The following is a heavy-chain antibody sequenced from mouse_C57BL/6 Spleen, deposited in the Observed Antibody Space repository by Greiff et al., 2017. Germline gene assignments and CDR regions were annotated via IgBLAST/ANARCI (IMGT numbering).Heavy chain of an antibody. CDR2: ILPGSGST. V-gene: IGHV1-9*01. J-gene: IGHJ4*01. CDR3: ARSVLYYSNYGGGYAMDY. Sequence: VQLQQSGAELMKPGASVKLSCKATGYTFTGYWIEWVKQRPGHGLEWIGEILPGSGSTNYNEKFKGKATLTADKSSSTAYMQLNSLTSEDSAVYFCARSVLYYSNYGGGYAMDYWGQGTSVTVSS. D-gene: IGHD2-5*01. CDR1: GYTFTGYW.